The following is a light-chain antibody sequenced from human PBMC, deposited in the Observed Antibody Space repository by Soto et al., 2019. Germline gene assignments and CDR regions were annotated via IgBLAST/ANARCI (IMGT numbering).Light chain of an antibody. CDR1: QTVSSTY. CDR3: QQYGISPPWT. V-gene: IGKV3-20*01. J-gene: IGKJ1*01. CDR2: DAS. Sequence: EIVLTQSPGTLSLSPGERATLSCRASQTVSSTYLAWYQQKPGQAPRLLIYDASSRATGIPDRFSGSGSGTDFPLTISRLEPEDFAVSYCQQYGISPPWTFGQGTKVEIK.